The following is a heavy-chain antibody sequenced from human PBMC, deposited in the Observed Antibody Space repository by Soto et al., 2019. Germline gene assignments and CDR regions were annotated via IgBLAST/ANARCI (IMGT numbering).Heavy chain of an antibody. CDR3: AREGSRSIAPRLASSYYYYSMDV. D-gene: IGHD6-6*01. CDR1: GGSISSYY. Sequence: SETLSLTCTVSGGSISSYYWSWIRQPPGKGLEWIGYTYYSGSTNYNPSLKSRVTISVDTSKNPFSLKLSSVTAADTAVYYCAREGSRSIAPRLASSYYYYSMDVWGQGTTVTVSS. V-gene: IGHV4-59*01. CDR2: TYYSGST. J-gene: IGHJ6*02.